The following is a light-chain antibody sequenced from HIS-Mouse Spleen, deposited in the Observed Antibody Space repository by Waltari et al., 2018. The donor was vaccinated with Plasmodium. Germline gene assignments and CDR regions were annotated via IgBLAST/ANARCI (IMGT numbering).Light chain of an antibody. CDR3: QSADSSGTYRV. V-gene: IGLV3-25*03. CDR2: KDS. J-gene: IGLJ2*01. CDR1: ALPKQY. Sequence: SYELTQPPSVSVSPGQTARINCSGDALPKQYAYWYQQKPGQAPVLVIYKDSERPSGSPERFSGSSSGTTVTLTISGVQAEDEADYYCQSADSSGTYRVFGGGTKLTVL.